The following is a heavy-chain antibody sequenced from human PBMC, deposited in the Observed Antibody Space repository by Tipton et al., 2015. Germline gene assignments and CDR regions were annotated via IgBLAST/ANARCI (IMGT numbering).Heavy chain of an antibody. J-gene: IGHJ6*02. CDR2: IYYSGST. Sequence: TLSLTCTVSGGSISSTNYYWGWIRQPPGKGLEWIGSIYYSGSTNYNPSLKSRVTISVDTSKNQFSLKLSSVTAADTAVYYCARGGVVRGVIAGMDVWGQGTTVTVSS. CDR3: ARGGVVRGVIAGMDV. V-gene: IGHV4-39*07. D-gene: IGHD3-10*01. CDR1: GGSISSTNYY.